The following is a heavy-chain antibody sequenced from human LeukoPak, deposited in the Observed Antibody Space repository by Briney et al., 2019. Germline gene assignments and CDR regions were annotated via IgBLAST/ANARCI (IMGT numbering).Heavy chain of an antibody. Sequence: PGGSLRLSCAASGFTVSSNYMSWVRQAPGKGLEWVSFVYSGGTTSYAESVKGRFIISRDNSKNTLYLQMNSLRAEDTAVYYCARVPNYYGSGDPWDWGQGTLVTVSS. V-gene: IGHV3-66*01. CDR3: ARVPNYYGSGDPWD. J-gene: IGHJ4*02. D-gene: IGHD3-10*01. CDR1: GFTVSSNY. CDR2: VYSGGTT.